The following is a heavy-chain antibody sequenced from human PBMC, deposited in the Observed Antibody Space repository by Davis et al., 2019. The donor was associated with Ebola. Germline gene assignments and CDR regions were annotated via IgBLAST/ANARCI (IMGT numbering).Heavy chain of an antibody. D-gene: IGHD3-16*01. CDR1: GGSLRGYF. J-gene: IGHJ4*02. Sequence: SQTPSLTRSVYGGSLRGYFWSWIRQTPGKGLEWIGEINHSGRTNYNPSLKSRATISLDTSKNQFFLRVNSMTAADTAVYYCARVGAATGGELDYWGQGALVTVSS. V-gene: IGHV4-34*01. CDR3: ARVGAATGGELDY. CDR2: INHSGRT.